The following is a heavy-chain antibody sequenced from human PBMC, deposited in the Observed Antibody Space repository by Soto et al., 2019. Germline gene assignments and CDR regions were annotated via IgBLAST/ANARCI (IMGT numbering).Heavy chain of an antibody. J-gene: IGHJ4*02. V-gene: IGHV4-34*01. D-gene: IGHD3-16*02. CDR3: ARTQGELSSYYFDY. CDR1: GGSFSGYY. CDR2: INHSGST. Sequence: SETLSLTCAVYGGSFSGYYWSWIRQPPGKGLEWIGEINHSGSTNYNPSLKSRVTISVDTSKNQVSLKLSSVTAADTAVYYCARTQGELSSYYFDYWGQGTLVT.